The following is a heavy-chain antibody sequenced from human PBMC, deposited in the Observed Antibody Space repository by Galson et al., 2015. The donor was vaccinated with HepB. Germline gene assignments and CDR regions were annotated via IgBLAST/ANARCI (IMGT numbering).Heavy chain of an antibody. V-gene: IGHV1-69*13. J-gene: IGHJ3*02. CDR3: AKEGGGGDRPHAFDI. Sequence: SVKVSCKASGGTFSSYSITWVRQAPGQGLEWIGGIIPIFGVANYAQKFQGRVTITADVSTRTAYMELRSLRSEDTAVYYCAKEGGGGDRPHAFDIWGQGTMVTVSS. CDR1: GGTFSSYS. D-gene: IGHD3-16*01. CDR2: IIPIFGVA.